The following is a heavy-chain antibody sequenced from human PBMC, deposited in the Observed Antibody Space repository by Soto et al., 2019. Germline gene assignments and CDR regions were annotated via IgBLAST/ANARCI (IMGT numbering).Heavy chain of an antibody. CDR1: GFTFSSCT. D-gene: IGHD2-15*01. V-gene: IGHV3-21*01. CDR2: ISPSTSHI. CDR3: SGCSGGACHQNYGMDV. Sequence: EVHLVESGGGLVKPGGSLRLSCAVSGFTFSSCTMNWVRQAPGKGLEWVSSISPSTSHIYYADSVKGRFTISRDKAKNSLFLQMNSLRAEDTAVYYCSGCSGGACHQNYGMDVWGQGTTVTVSS. J-gene: IGHJ6*02.